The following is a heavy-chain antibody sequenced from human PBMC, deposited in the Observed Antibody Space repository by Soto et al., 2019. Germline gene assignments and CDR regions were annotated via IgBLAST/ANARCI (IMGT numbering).Heavy chain of an antibody. CDR3: ARRYSSAFDI. D-gene: IGHD6-13*01. J-gene: IGHJ3*02. Sequence: PSGTRSLTCTVPVASISISSWSWIRQPPGKGLEWMGYIYYSGTTNYNPSPKSRVTISVDTSKNQFSLKLSSVTAADTAVYYCARRYSSAFDIWGQGTMVTVSS. CDR1: VASISISS. V-gene: IGHV4-59*08. CDR2: IYYSGTT.